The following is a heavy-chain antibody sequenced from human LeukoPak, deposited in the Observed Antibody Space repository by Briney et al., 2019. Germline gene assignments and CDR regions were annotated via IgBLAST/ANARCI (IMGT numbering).Heavy chain of an antibody. D-gene: IGHD3-3*01. V-gene: IGHV1-69*04. CDR3: ASITTYPEGPY. CDR2: IIPIFGIA. CDR1: GGTFSSYA. J-gene: IGHJ4*02. Sequence: SVKVSCKASGGTFSSYASSWVRQAPGQGLEWMGRIIPIFGIANYAQKFQGRVTITADKSTSTAYMELSSLRSEDTAVYYCASITTYPEGPYWGQGTLVTVSS.